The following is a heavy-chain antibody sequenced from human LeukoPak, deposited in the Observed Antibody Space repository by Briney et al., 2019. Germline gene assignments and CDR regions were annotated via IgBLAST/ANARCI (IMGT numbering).Heavy chain of an antibody. CDR3: ARDDYYYASSGYYFFDY. V-gene: IGHV1-18*01. CDR1: GYTFTSYG. D-gene: IGHD3-22*01. CDR2: ISAYNGNT. J-gene: IGHJ4*02. Sequence: GASVKVSCKASGYTFTSYGISWVRQAPGQGLEWMGWISAYNGNTSYAQKLQGRVTMTTDTSTSTAYMELRSLRSDDTAVYYCARDDYYYASSGYYFFDYWGQGTLVTVSS.